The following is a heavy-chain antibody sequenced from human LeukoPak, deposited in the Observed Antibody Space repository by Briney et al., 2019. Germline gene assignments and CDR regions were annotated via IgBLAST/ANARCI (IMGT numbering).Heavy chain of an antibody. Sequence: SETLSLTCAVQGVSVNAYSWSWIRQSPEKGLEWIGEINHSGGTNYNPSLKSRATISVDTSESRISLRVTSVTAADTAVYYCARIRCGHTDDRCYNYWGQGTLVTVSS. V-gene: IGHV4-34*01. D-gene: IGHD2-8*01. CDR2: INHSGGT. J-gene: IGHJ4*02. CDR1: GVSVNAYS. CDR3: ARIRCGHTDDRCYNY.